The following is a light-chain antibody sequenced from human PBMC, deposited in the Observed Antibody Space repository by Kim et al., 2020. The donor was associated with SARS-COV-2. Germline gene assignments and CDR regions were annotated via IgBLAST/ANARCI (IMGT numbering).Light chain of an antibody. V-gene: IGLV7-43*01. Sequence: GTVTLTWASRPGAGTSGYYPNLFQQKPGQAPRALIYSTSNKHSWTPARFSGSLLGGKAALTLSGVQPEDEAEYYCLLYYGGGQLGVFGGGTQLTVL. CDR3: LLYYGGGQLGV. J-gene: IGLJ3*02. CDR1: PGAGTSGYY. CDR2: STS.